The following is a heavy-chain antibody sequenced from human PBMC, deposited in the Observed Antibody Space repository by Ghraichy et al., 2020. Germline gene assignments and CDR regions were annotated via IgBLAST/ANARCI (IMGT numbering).Heavy chain of an antibody. CDR3: AKDFRGSVLGEFDY. Sequence: GESLNISCAASGFTFSSYAMSWVRQAPGKGLEWVSAISGSGGSTYYADSVKGRFTISRDNSKNTLYLQMNSLRAEDTAVYYCAKDFRGSVLGEFDYWGQGTLVTVSS. V-gene: IGHV3-23*01. CDR1: GFTFSSYA. J-gene: IGHJ4*02. D-gene: IGHD1-26*01. CDR2: ISGSGGST.